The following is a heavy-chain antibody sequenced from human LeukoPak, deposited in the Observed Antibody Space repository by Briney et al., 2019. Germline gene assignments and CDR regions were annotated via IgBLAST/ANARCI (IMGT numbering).Heavy chain of an antibody. Sequence: SETLSLTCAVYGGSFSGYYWSWIRQPPGKGLEWIGEINHSGSTNYNPSLKSRVTMSVGTSKNQFSLGLSSVTAADTAVYYCASGRAAAGVSGADYWGQGTLVTVSS. V-gene: IGHV4-34*01. CDR3: ASGRAAAGVSGADY. D-gene: IGHD6-13*01. CDR1: GGSFSGYY. CDR2: INHSGST. J-gene: IGHJ4*02.